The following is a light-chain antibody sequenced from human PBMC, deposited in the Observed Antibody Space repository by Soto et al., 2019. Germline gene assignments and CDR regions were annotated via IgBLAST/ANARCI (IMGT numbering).Light chain of an antibody. Sequence: ENVLTQSPGTLSLSPGERATLSCRASQSVSGSYLAWYQQKPGQAPRLLIYGASTRATGIPARFGGSGSGTEFTLTISSLQSEDFAVYYCQQYNNWPRLTFGGGTKVDIK. J-gene: IGKJ4*01. CDR2: GAS. V-gene: IGKV3-15*01. CDR3: QQYNNWPRLT. CDR1: QSVSGSY.